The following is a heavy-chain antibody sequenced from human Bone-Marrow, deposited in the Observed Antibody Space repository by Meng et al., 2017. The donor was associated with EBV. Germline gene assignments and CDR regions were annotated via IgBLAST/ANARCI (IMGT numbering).Heavy chain of an antibody. CDR2: ISGSGGST. V-gene: IGHV3-23*04. Sequence: EVHLVESGGGLVKPGGSLRLSCAASGFTFSSYAMSWVRQAPGKGLEWVPAISGSGGSTYYADSVKGRFTISRDNSKNTLYLQMNSLRAEDTAVYYCAKVLGSSGYLYFDYWGQGTLVTVSS. D-gene: IGHD3-22*01. CDR3: AKVLGSSGYLYFDY. J-gene: IGHJ4*02. CDR1: GFTFSSYA.